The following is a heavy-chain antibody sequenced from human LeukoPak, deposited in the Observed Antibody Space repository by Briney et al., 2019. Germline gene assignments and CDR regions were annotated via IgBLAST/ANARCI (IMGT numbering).Heavy chain of an antibody. V-gene: IGHV4-59*01. D-gene: IGHD2/OR15-2a*01. CDR3: ARGGKKTGVLGNFDY. Sequence: SETLSLTCTVSGGSISSYYWSWIRQPPGKGLEWIGYIYYSGSTNYNPSLKSRVTISVDTSKNQFSLKLSSVTAADTAVYYCARGGKKTGVLGNFDYGGQGTLVTVSS. CDR1: GGSISSYY. CDR2: IYYSGST. J-gene: IGHJ4*02.